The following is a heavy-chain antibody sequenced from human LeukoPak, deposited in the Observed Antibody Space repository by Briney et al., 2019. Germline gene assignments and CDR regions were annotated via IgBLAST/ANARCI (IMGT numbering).Heavy chain of an antibody. Sequence: GGSLRLSCAASGFTFSSYWMSWVRQAPGKGLEWVANIKQDGSEKYYVDSVKGRFTISRDNAKNTLYLQMNSLRAEDTAVYYCARDGSYGYLPPDQSWFDPWGQGTLVTVSS. V-gene: IGHV3-7*01. CDR1: GFTFSSYW. CDR3: ARDGSYGYLPPDQSWFDP. D-gene: IGHD5-18*01. CDR2: IKQDGSEK. J-gene: IGHJ5*02.